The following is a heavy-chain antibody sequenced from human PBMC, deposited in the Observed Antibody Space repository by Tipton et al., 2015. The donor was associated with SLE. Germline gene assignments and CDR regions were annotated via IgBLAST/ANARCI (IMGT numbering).Heavy chain of an antibody. CDR2: ISYRGSA. CDR1: FGSINSANHF. V-gene: IGHV4-31*02. Sequence: RSLRLSCTVSFGSINSANHFWSWVRQLPGEGLEWVGVISYRGSAHYNPSLQSRVTTSRDMSKNQFSLTMSSVTAADTAMYFCAWEVDTMDDSDAFDIWGRGTMVTVSS. CDR3: AWEVDTMDDSDAFDI. D-gene: IGHD3-10*01. J-gene: IGHJ3*02.